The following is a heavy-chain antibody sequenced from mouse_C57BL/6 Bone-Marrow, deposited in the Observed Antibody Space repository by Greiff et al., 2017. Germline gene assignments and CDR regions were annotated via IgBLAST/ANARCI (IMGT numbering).Heavy chain of an antibody. CDR1: GYTFTDHT. J-gene: IGHJ3*01. V-gene: IGHV1-78*01. D-gene: IGHD5-5*01. Sequence: VQLQQSDAELVQPGASVKISCKVSGYTFTDHTIHWMKQRPEQGLEWIGYIYPRDGSTKYNEKFKGKATVTADKSSSPAYMQLNSLTSEDSAVYFCARTDYRLGWFAYWGQGTLVTVSA. CDR2: IYPRDGST. CDR3: ARTDYRLGWFAY.